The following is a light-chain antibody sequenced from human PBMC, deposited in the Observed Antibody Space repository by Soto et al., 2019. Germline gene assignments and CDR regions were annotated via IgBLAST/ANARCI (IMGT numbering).Light chain of an antibody. V-gene: IGKV3-11*01. Sequence: EIVLTQSPATLSLSPGERATLSCRASQSISNYLAWYQHKPGQAPRLLIYDASSRATGIPARFSGSGSGTDFTLTIGSLEPEDFAVYFCQLRSNWPPPWTFGQGTKGEVK. CDR1: QSISNY. CDR2: DAS. CDR3: QLRSNWPPPWT. J-gene: IGKJ1*01.